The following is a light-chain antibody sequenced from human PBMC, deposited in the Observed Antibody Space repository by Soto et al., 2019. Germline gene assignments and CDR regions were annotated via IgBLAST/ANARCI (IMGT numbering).Light chain of an antibody. CDR2: GAS. CDR3: QQYGSSGT. CDR1: QSVSSN. Sequence: EIVMTQSPVTLSVSPGERATLSCRASQSVSSNLAWYQQKPGQAPRFLIYGASNRATGIPDRFSGSGSGTDFTLTISRLDPEDVAVYYCQQYGSSGTLGQGTKVDIK. V-gene: IGKV3-20*01. J-gene: IGKJ1*01.